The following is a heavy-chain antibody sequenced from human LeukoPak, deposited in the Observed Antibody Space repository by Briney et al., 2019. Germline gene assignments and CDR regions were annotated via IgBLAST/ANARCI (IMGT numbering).Heavy chain of an antibody. CDR2: TYYRSKWYN. CDR1: GDSVSSNSAA. J-gene: IGHJ4*02. CDR3: ARGSHSRSSSWYWGAFDY. D-gene: IGHD6-13*01. Sequence: SQTLSLTCAISGDSVSSNSAAWNWIRQSPSRGLEWLGRTYYRSKWYNDYAVSVKSRITINPDTSKNQFSLQLNSVTPEDTAVYYCARGSHSRSSSWYWGAFDYWGQGTLVTVSS. V-gene: IGHV6-1*01.